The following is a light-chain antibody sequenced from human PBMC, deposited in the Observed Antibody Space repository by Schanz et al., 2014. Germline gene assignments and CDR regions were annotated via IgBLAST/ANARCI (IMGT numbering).Light chain of an antibody. Sequence: QSVLTQPPSASGPPGQRVTMSCSGSRSNVGSNTVSWYQQLPGTAPKLLIYSNNQRPSGVPDRFSGSKSGTSASLAISGLQSEDEADYYCSSYAGSNNFCVFGTGTKLTVL. V-gene: IGLV1-44*01. CDR2: SNN. CDR1: RSNVGSNT. CDR3: SSYAGSNNFCV. J-gene: IGLJ1*01.